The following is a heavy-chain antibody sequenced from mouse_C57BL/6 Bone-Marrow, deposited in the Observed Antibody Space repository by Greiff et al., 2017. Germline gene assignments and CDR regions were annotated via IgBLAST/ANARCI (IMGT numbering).Heavy chain of an antibody. J-gene: IGHJ4*01. D-gene: IGHD1-1*01. Sequence: EVKLVESGGGLVKPGGSLKLSCAASGFTFSSYAMSWVRQTPEKRLEWVATISDGGSYTYYPDNVKGRFPIARDNAKNNLYLQMSHLKSEDTAMYYCARDPTVVAGAMDYWGQGTSVTVSS. CDR3: ARDPTVVAGAMDY. CDR1: GFTFSSYA. V-gene: IGHV5-4*01. CDR2: ISDGGSYT.